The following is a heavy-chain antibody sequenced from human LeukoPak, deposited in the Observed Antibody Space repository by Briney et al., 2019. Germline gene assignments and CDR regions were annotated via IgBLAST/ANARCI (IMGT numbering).Heavy chain of an antibody. V-gene: IGHV3-15*07. CDR1: GFTFSNAW. J-gene: IGHJ6*02. CDR3: TTAGYSGSWYLLSDYYYYYGMDV. CDR2: IKSKTDGGTT. D-gene: IGHD6-13*01. Sequence: GGSLRLSCAASGFTFSNAWMNWVRQAPGKGLEWVGRIKSKTDGGTTDYAAPVKGRFTISRDDSKNTLYLQMNSLKTEDTAVYYCTTAGYSGSWYLLSDYYYYYGMDVWGQGTTVTVSS.